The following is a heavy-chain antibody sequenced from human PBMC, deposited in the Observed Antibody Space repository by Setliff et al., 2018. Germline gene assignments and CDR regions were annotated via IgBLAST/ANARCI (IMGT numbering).Heavy chain of an antibody. CDR3: ARAGSAAAGRKGIFEY. Sequence: ASVKVSCKASGYSLTSYYMHWVRQAPGQGLEWMGIINPGGGSSSSTEKFQGRVTMTRDTSASTVYMEMGNLTSDDTAVYYCARAGSAAAGRKGIFEYWGQGSLVTVSS. CDR2: INPGGGSS. J-gene: IGHJ4*02. CDR1: GYSLTSYY. V-gene: IGHV1-46*01. D-gene: IGHD6-13*01.